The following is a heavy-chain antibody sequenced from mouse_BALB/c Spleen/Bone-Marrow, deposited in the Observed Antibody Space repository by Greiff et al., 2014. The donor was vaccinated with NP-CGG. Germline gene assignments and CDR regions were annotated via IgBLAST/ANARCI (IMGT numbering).Heavy chain of an antibody. D-gene: IGHD2-4*01. J-gene: IGHJ3*01. CDR3: ARKERRLYYDYDAY. Sequence: QVQLQQPGAELVKPGASVKLSCKASGYTFTSYWMHWVKQRPGQGLEWIGEIDPSDSYTNYNQKFKGKATLTVDKSSSTAYMQLSSLTSEDSAVYYCARKERRLYYDYDAYWGQGTLVTVSA. V-gene: IGHV1-69*02. CDR1: GYTFTSYW. CDR2: IDPSDSYT.